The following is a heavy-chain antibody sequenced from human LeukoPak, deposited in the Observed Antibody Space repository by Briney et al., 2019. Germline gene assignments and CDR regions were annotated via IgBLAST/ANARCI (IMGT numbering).Heavy chain of an antibody. D-gene: IGHD6-13*01. CDR2: IRYDGSNK. V-gene: IGHV3-30*02. CDR3: AKDFYSSSWYGFSNWFDP. Sequence: GGSLRLSCAASGFTFSSYCMHWVRQAPGKGLERVAFIRYDGSNKYYADSVKGRFTISRDNSKNTLYLQMNSLRAEDTAVYYCAKDFYSSSWYGFSNWFDPWGQGTLVTVSS. J-gene: IGHJ5*02. CDR1: GFTFSSYC.